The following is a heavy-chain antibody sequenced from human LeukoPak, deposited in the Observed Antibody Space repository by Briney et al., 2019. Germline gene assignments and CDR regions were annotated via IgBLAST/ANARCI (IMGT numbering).Heavy chain of an antibody. Sequence: SETLSPTCTVPGAAISSGGYYWSWIRPHPGKGLEWIGYIYYSGSTYYNPSLTSRVTISVDTSNIQFSLKLSSVTAADTAVYYCATHKVYCGADFWGQGTLVTVSS. CDR3: ATHKVYCGADF. J-gene: IGHJ4*02. CDR1: GAAISSGGYY. V-gene: IGHV4-31*03. D-gene: IGHD3-10*01. CDR2: IYYSGST.